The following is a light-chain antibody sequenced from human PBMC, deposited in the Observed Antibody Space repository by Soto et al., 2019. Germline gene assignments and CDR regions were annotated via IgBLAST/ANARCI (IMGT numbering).Light chain of an antibody. J-gene: IGKJ4*01. V-gene: IGKV3-20*01. Sequence: ELVLTQSPGTLSLSPGERATLSCRASQIVSSTYLAWYQQRPGQAPRLLISGASSRATGIPDRFSGRGSGTDFTLTINSLQSEDFAIYYCQPYNNWPLTFGGGTKVESK. CDR1: QIVSSTY. CDR3: QPYNNWPLT. CDR2: GAS.